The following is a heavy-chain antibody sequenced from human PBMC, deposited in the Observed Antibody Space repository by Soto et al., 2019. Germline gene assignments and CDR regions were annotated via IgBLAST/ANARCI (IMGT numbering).Heavy chain of an antibody. J-gene: IGHJ4*02. D-gene: IGHD2-15*01. CDR1: GGSISSSSYY. CDR2: IHYSGST. CDR3: ASLGYCGGGSCYPTGY. Sequence: PSETLSLTCTVSGGSISSSSYYWGWIRQPPGKGLEWIGNIHYSGSTYHNPSLKSRVTISVDTSKNQFSLKLNSVTAADTAVYYCASLGYCGGGSCYPTGYWGQGTLVTVSS. V-gene: IGHV4-39*01.